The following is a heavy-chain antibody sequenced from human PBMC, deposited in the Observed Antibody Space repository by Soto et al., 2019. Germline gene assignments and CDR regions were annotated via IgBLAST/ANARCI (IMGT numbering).Heavy chain of an antibody. V-gene: IGHV4-59*01. CDR1: GGSISSYY. CDR3: ARAGYDFWSGYLYYFDY. D-gene: IGHD3-3*01. Sequence: PSETLSLTCTVSGGSISSYYWSWIRQPPGKGLEWIGYMSYSGNTDYNPSLKSRVTISVDTSKNQFSLKMSSVIAADTAVYYCARAGYDFWSGYLYYFDYWGQGTLVTVSS. J-gene: IGHJ4*02. CDR2: MSYSGNT.